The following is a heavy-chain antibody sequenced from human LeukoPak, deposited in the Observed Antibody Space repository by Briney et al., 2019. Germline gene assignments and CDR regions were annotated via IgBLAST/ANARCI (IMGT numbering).Heavy chain of an antibody. J-gene: IGHJ4*02. Sequence: PSETLSLTCTVSGGSISSSSYYWGWIRQPPGKGLEWIGSIYYSGSTYYNPSLKSRVTISVDTSKNQFSLKLSSVTAADTAVYYCARRGGSPLGQQPPRAKIDYWGQGTLVTVSS. V-gene: IGHV4-39*01. CDR2: IYYSGST. D-gene: IGHD6-13*01. CDR1: GGSISSSSYY. CDR3: ARRGGSPLGQQPPRAKIDY.